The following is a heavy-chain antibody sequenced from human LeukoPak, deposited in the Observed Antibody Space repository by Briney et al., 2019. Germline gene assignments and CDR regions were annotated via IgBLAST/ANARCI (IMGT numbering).Heavy chain of an antibody. V-gene: IGHV1-69*13. Sequence: SVKVSCKASGGTFSSYAISWVRQAPGQGLEWMGGIIPIFGTANYAQKFQGRVTITADESTSTAYMELSGLRSEDTAVYYCARGGPYDYVWGSYRPDFDYWGQGTLVTVSS. CDR3: ARGGPYDYVWGSYRPDFDY. D-gene: IGHD3-16*02. CDR2: IIPIFGTA. CDR1: GGTFSSYA. J-gene: IGHJ4*02.